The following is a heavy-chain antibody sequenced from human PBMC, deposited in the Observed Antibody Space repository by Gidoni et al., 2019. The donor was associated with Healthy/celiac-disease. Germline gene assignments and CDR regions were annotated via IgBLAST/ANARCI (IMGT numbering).Heavy chain of an antibody. V-gene: IGHV3-15*01. CDR3: TTDHIITIFGVVIKGTDY. Sequence: EVQLVESGGGLVKPGGSLRLSSAASGFTFSNAVLSWVRQAPGTGLEWVGRIKSKTDGGTTDYAAPVKGRFTNSRDDSKNTLYLQMNSLKTEDTAVYYCTTDHIITIFGVVIKGTDYWGRGTLVTVSS. CDR1: GFTFSNAV. CDR2: IKSKTDGGTT. D-gene: IGHD3-3*01. J-gene: IGHJ4*02.